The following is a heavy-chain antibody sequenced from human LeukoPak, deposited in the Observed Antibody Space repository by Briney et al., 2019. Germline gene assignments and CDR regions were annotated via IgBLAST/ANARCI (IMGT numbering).Heavy chain of an antibody. Sequence: ASVKVSCKVSGYTLTELSMHWVRQAPGKGLEWMGGFDPEDGETIYAQKFQGRVTMTEDTSTDTAYMELSSLRSEDTAVYYCATGQPPRDGYTDYYYYYGMDVWGQGTTVTVSS. CDR2: FDPEDGET. D-gene: IGHD5-24*01. CDR3: ATGQPPRDGYTDYYYYYGMDV. V-gene: IGHV1-24*01. CDR1: GYTLTELS. J-gene: IGHJ6*02.